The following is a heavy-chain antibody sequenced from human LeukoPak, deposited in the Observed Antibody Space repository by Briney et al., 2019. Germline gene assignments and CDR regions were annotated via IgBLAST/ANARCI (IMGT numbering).Heavy chain of an antibody. Sequence: ASVKVSCKASGYTFTGYYMHWVRQAPGQGLEWMGWINPNSGGTNYAQKFQGRVTMTRDTSISTAYMELSRLRSDDTAVYYCARDGSGSYLEWYDYWGQGTLVTVSS. CDR3: ARDGSGSYLEWYDY. D-gene: IGHD1-26*01. CDR2: INPNSGGT. CDR1: GYTFTGYY. V-gene: IGHV1-2*02. J-gene: IGHJ4*02.